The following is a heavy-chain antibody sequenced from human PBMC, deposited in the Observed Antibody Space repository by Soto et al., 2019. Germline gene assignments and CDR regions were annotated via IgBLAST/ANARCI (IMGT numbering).Heavy chain of an antibody. J-gene: IGHJ3*02. CDR3: ARDIYSYGYYAFDI. CDR1: GGSIGSGGYY. CDR2: IYYSGST. D-gene: IGHD5-18*01. V-gene: IGHV4-31*03. Sequence: SETLSLTCTVSGGSIGSGGYYWSWIRQHPGKGLEWIGYIYYSGSTYYNPSLKSRVTISVDTSKNQFSLKLSSVTAADTAVYYCARDIYSYGYYAFDIWGQGTMVTVSS.